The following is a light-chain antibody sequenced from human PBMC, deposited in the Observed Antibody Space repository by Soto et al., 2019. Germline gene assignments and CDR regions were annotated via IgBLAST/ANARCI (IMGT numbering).Light chain of an antibody. J-gene: IGKJ2*01. CDR3: QQYNNWPPIT. CDR2: GAS. CDR1: QSVSSN. Sequence: EVVMTQSPATLSVSPGERATLSCRASQSVSSNLAWYQQKPGQAPRLLIYGASTRATGIPARFSGSGSGTEFTLTISSLQYEDFAIYYCQQYNNWPPITFGQGTKLEIK. V-gene: IGKV3-15*01.